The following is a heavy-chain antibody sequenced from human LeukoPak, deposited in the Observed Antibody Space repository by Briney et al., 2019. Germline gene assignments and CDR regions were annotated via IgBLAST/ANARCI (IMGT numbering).Heavy chain of an antibody. V-gene: IGHV4-39*01. J-gene: IGHJ4*02. CDR2: IYYSGST. Sequence: PSETLSLTCTVSGGSISISSDYWGWIRQPPGKGLEWIGSIYYSGSTNYNPSLKSRVTMSVDTSKNQFSLKLSSATAADTAVYYCARRVSTRSYYLDDWGQGTLVTVSS. D-gene: IGHD1-26*01. CDR1: GGSISISSDY. CDR3: ARRVSTRSYYLDD.